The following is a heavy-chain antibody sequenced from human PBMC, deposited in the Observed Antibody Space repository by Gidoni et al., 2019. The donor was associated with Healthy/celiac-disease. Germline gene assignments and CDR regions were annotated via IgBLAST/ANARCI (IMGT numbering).Heavy chain of an antibody. J-gene: IGHJ6*02. V-gene: IGHV3-9*01. Sequence: EVQLVESGGGLVQPGRSLRLSCAASGFTFDDYAMHWVRQAPGKGMEWVSGISWNSGSIGYADSVKGRFTISRDNAKNSLYLQMNSLRAEDTALYYCAKAYDFWSGYPESGMDVWGQGTTVTVSS. CDR1: GFTFDDYA. D-gene: IGHD3-3*01. CDR2: ISWNSGSI. CDR3: AKAYDFWSGYPESGMDV.